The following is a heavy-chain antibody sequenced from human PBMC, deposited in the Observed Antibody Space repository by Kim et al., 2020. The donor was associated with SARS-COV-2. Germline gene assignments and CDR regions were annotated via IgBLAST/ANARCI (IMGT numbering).Heavy chain of an antibody. CDR3: AKRLGLSGYGSGSQDY. V-gene: IGHV3-23*01. Sequence: VQGRFTISRDNSKNTLDRQMNSLRAEDTAVYYCAKRLGLSGYGSGSQDYWGQGTLVTVSS. D-gene: IGHD3-10*01. J-gene: IGHJ4*02.